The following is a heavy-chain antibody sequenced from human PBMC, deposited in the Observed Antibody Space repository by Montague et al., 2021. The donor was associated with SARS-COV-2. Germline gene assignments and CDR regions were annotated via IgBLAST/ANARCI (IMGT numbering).Heavy chain of an antibody. Sequence: SESLSLTYAVSGGSISSSNWWSWVRQPPGKGLEWIGGIYHSGSTNYNPSLKSRVTISVDKSKNQFSLKLSSVTAADTAVYYCARDRRSWFPPYYYGMDVWGQGTTVTVSS. CDR2: IYHSGST. V-gene: IGHV4-4*02. CDR3: ARDRRSWFPPYYYGMDV. D-gene: IGHD6-13*01. CDR1: GGSISSSNW. J-gene: IGHJ6*02.